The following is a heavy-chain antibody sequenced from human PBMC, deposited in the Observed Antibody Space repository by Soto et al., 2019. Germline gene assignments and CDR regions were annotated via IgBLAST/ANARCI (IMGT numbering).Heavy chain of an antibody. CDR3: ARGGTSGSAVYNWFDP. CDR2: IHDSGGT. J-gene: IGHJ5*02. CDR1: GASVSSHS. V-gene: IGHV4-59*02. Sequence: PSEILSLTCSVTGASVSSHSWSWIRQSPGTGLEWIGYIHDSGGTNYTPSLRSRVTISVETSKNQLSLNLTSLTAADTAVYYCARGGTSGSAVYNWFDPWGQGTLVTVSS. D-gene: IGHD3-10*01.